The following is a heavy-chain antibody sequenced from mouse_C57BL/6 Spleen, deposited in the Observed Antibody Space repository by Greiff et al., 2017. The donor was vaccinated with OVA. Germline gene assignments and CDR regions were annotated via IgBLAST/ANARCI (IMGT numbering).Heavy chain of an antibody. CDR1: GFTFNTYA. Sequence: EVNVVESGGGLVQPKGSLKLSCAASGFTFNTYAMHWVRQAPGKGLEWVARIRSKSSNYATYYADSVKDRFTISRDDSQSMLYLQMNNLKTEDTAMYYCVREITTVVAMDAMDYWGQGTSVTVSS. D-gene: IGHD1-1*01. CDR2: IRSKSSNYAT. CDR3: VREITTVVAMDAMDY. V-gene: IGHV10-3*01. J-gene: IGHJ4*01.